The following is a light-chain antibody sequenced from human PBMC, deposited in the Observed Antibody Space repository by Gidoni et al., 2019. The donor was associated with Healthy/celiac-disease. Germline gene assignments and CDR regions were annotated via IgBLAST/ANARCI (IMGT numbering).Light chain of an antibody. J-gene: IGKJ1*01. V-gene: IGKV1-5*03. CDR3: QQYNSYPWP. CDR1: QRISSW. CDR2: KAS. Sequence: DIQMTQSPSTLYASVGDRVTITCRASQRISSWLAWYQQKPGKAPKLLIYKASSLESGVPSRFSGSGSVTEFTLTISSLQPDDFATYYCQQYNSYPWPFGQGTKVEIK.